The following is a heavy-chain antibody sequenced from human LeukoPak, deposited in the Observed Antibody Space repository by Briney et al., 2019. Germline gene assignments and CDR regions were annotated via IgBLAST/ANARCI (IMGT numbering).Heavy chain of an antibody. Sequence: QTGGSLRLSCAASGFTFSSYAMHWVRQAPGKGLEWVAVISYDGSNKYYADSVKGRFTISRDNSKNTLYLQMNSLRAEDTAVYYCARDVSGYYGIDYWGQGTLVTVSS. D-gene: IGHD3-22*01. CDR3: ARDVSGYYGIDY. J-gene: IGHJ4*02. CDR1: GFTFSSYA. CDR2: ISYDGSNK. V-gene: IGHV3-30-3*01.